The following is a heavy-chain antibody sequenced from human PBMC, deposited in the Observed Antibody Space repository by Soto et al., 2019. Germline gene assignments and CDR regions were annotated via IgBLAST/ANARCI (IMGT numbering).Heavy chain of an antibody. CDR3: AKVFYNGNKGFFDY. Sequence: EVQLLESGGDLVQPGGSLRLSCVASGFTFSSYAMDWVRQAPGKGLEWVSAISGSNGNTYYADSAKGRFTISRDNSKNTLYLQMNSLRAGDTAVYYCAKVFYNGNKGFFDYLGQGTLVTVSS. CDR2: ISGSNGNT. CDR1: GFTFSSYA. J-gene: IGHJ4*02. D-gene: IGHD1-26*01. V-gene: IGHV3-23*01.